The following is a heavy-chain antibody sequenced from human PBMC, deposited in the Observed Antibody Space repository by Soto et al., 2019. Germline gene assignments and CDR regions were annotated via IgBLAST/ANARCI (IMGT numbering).Heavy chain of an antibody. Sequence: EVQLVDSGGGLVQPGGSLRLSCAASGFTFSSYAMNWVRQAPGKGLEWVSVISGSGDSTYYADSVKGRLTISRDNSKNTLYRQLNSLRTEDTAVYYCARRGPGTYFDYWGQGTLVTVSS. CDR1: GFTFSSYA. D-gene: IGHD6-13*01. CDR3: ARRGPGTYFDY. CDR2: ISGSGDST. V-gene: IGHV3-23*04. J-gene: IGHJ4*02.